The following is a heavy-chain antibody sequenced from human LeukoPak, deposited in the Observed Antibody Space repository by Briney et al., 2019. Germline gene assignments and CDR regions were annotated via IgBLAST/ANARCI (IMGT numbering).Heavy chain of an antibody. Sequence: SETLSLTCTVSGGSISSGSYYWSWIRQPAGKGLEWIGRIYTSGSTNYNPSLKSRVTISVDTSKNQFSLKLSSVTAADTAVYYCARGGRYYFYGMDVWGQGTTVTVSS. D-gene: IGHD3-16*01. V-gene: IGHV4-61*02. CDR3: ARGGRYYFYGMDV. CDR2: IYTSGST. CDR1: GGSISSGSYY. J-gene: IGHJ6*02.